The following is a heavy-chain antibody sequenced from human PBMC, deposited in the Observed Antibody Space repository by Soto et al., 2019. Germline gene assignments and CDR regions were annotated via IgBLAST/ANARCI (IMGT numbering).Heavy chain of an antibody. CDR2: ITAGGDGT. J-gene: IGHJ3*02. D-gene: IGHD2-15*01. CDR3: APHVYCSGGSCQYDAFAI. V-gene: IGHV3-23*01. Sequence: EVQVLESEGGLVQPGGSLRLSCEASGITFSNYMMTWIRQAPGKGLEWVSTITAGGDGTYYADSVKGRFTMSRETSKNTLYLQMNSLRAEDTAVYYCAPHVYCSGGSCQYDAFAIRGQGTMVTVSS. CDR1: GITFSNYM.